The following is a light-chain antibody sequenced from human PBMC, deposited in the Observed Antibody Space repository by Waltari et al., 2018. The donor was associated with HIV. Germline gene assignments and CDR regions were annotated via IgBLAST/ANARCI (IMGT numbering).Light chain of an antibody. J-gene: IGLJ2*01. CDR3: GAWDSSLSAVV. CDR1: SPNIGNND. V-gene: IGLV1-51*01. Sequence: QSVLMQPPSVSAAPGQNVTIPCSGSSPNIGNNDVSWYQQLPGNAPRLVIYDSNKGPSGIPDRFSGSKSGTSATLGISGLQTGDEATYYCGAWDSSLSAVVFGGGTKLTVL. CDR2: DSN.